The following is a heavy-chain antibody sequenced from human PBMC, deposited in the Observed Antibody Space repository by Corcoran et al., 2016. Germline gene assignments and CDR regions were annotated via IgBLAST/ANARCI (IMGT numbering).Heavy chain of an antibody. CDR2: INHSGST. CDR1: GGSFSYYY. J-gene: IGHJ4*02. D-gene: IGHD6-6*01. Sequence: QVQLQQWGAGLLKPSETLSLTCAVYGGSFSYYYWSWIRQPPGKGLEWIGEINHSGSTNYNPSLKSRVSISVDTSKNQFSLKLSSVTAADTAVYYCAWAKIWITARPNFDYWGQGTLVTVSS. CDR3: AWAKIWITARPNFDY. V-gene: IGHV4-34*01.